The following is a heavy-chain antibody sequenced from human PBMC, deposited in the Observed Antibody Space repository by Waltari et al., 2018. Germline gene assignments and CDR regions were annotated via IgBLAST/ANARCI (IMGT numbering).Heavy chain of an antibody. J-gene: IGHJ4*02. Sequence: QVQLQESGPGLLKHSQPLSLSCNVSGYSISSGRCYWGWVRQYPEKGLEWLAYMYYDGSTYYNPSLKSRLHISIDASNNQFSLQLRDVSAADTAIYFCARAQSGGYCFDFWGQGTLVTVSS. CDR1: GYSISSGRCY. CDR3: ARAQSGGYCFDF. CDR2: MYYDGST. D-gene: IGHD2-21*01. V-gene: IGHV4-31*03.